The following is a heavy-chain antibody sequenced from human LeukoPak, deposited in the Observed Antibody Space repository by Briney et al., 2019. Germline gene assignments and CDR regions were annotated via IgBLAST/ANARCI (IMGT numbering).Heavy chain of an antibody. Sequence: GGSLRLSCRASGFTFSNYAMTWVRQAPGKGLEWVAVIWDNGNNKYYGDSVNGRFTISRDNSKNTLHLQMNSLRPEDSAIYYCAKGGHCTSTSCYYFDSWGQGALVTVSA. V-gene: IGHV3-33*06. J-gene: IGHJ4*02. CDR1: GFTFSNYA. D-gene: IGHD2-2*01. CDR2: IWDNGNNK. CDR3: AKGGHCTSTSCYYFDS.